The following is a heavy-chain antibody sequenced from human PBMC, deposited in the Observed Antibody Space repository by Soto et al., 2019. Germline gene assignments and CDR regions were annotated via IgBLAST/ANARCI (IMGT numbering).Heavy chain of an antibody. D-gene: IGHD7-27*01. Sequence: QLQLQESGPGLVKPSETLSLTCTVSGGSISSSSYYCGWIRQPPGKGLEWIVSIYYSGSTYYNPSLKSRVTISVDTSKNQFSLKLSSVTAADTAVYYCARHVNPWAQGAFDIWGQGTMVTVSS. CDR2: IYYSGST. V-gene: IGHV4-39*01. J-gene: IGHJ3*02. CDR1: GGSISSSSYY. CDR3: ARHVNPWAQGAFDI.